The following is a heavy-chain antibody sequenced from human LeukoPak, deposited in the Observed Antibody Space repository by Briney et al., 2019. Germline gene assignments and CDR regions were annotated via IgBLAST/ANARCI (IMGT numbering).Heavy chain of an antibody. CDR3: ERRDYYDSSGYWAKRGAFDI. V-gene: IGHV4-34*01. J-gene: IGHJ3*02. Sequence: PSETLSLTCAVYGGSFSGYYWSWIRQPPGKGLEWIGEINHSGSTNYNPSLKSRVTISVDTSKNQFSLKLSSVTAADTAVYYCERRDYYDSSGYWAKRGAFDIWGQGTMVTVSS. D-gene: IGHD3-22*01. CDR1: GGSFSGYY. CDR2: INHSGST.